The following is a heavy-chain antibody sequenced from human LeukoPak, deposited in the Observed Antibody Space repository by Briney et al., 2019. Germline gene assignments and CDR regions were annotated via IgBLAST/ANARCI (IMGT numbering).Heavy chain of an antibody. CDR1: GFTFDDYA. V-gene: IGHV3-43*02. D-gene: IGHD3-10*01. Sequence: GGSLRLSCAASGFTFDDYAMHWVRQAPGKGLEWVSLISGDGGSTYCADSVKGRFTISRDNSKNSLYLQMNSLRTEDTALYYCAKDMVRGVIISYYYGMDVWGQGTTVTVSS. CDR3: AKDMVRGVIISYYYGMDV. J-gene: IGHJ6*02. CDR2: ISGDGGST.